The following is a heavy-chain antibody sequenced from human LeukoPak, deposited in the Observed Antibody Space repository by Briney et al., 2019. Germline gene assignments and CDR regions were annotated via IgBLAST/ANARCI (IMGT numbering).Heavy chain of an antibody. J-gene: IGHJ4*02. V-gene: IGHV3-21*01. CDR1: GFTFSSYS. CDR2: ISSSSGYI. CDR3: AREENYKVDY. D-gene: IGHD1-7*01. Sequence: GGSLSLSCAASGFTFSSYSMNWVRQAPGKGLEWISSISSSSGYIYYADSVKGGFTISRDNAKKSLYLQMNSTRAEDTAVYYCAREENYKVDYWGQGTLVTVSS.